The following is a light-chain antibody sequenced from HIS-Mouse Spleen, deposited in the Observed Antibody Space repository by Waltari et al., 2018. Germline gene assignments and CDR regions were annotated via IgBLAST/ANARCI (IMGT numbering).Light chain of an antibody. Sequence: SYELTQPPSVSVSPGQTARITCSGDALPKKYAYWYQQKSGQAPVLVIYEDSKRPSVIPERFSGSSSGTMATLTISGAQVEDKADYYCYSTDSSGNHRVFGGGTKLTVL. CDR1: ALPKKY. CDR3: YSTDSSGNHRV. V-gene: IGLV3-10*01. CDR2: EDS. J-gene: IGLJ2*01.